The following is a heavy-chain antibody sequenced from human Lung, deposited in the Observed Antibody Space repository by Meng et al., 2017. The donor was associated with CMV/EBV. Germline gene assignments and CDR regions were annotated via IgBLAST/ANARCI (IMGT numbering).Heavy chain of an antibody. Sequence: ASXXVSXKASGYTFTGYNIHWVRQAPGQGLEWMGWINPNTGDTNYAQKFQGRVTLTGDTSISTAYMELSRLKSDDTAVFFCARLFHTSLGTNYYYGMDVWXQETTVTVSS. V-gene: IGHV1-2*02. D-gene: IGHD3/OR15-3a*01. CDR1: GYTFTGYN. J-gene: IGHJ6*02. CDR2: INPNTGDT. CDR3: ARLFHTSLGTNYYYGMDV.